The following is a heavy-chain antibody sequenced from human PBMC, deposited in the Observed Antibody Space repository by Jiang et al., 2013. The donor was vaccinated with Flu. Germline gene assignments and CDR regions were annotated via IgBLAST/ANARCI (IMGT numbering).Heavy chain of an antibody. J-gene: IGHJ6*02. CDR1: GFSLSNYG. CDR2: IRDDGNIK. V-gene: IGHV3-30*02. CDR3: AKKGGMDV. Sequence: VQLVESGGGVVQPGGSLRLSCAAPGFSLSNYGIHWVRQAPGKGLEWVAFIRDDGNIKHYADSLKGRVTISRDNSKNTVYLQMSSLRAEDTAVYYCAKKGGMDVWGQGTTV.